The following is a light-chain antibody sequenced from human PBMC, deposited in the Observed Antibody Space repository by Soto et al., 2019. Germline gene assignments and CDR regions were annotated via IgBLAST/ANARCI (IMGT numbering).Light chain of an antibody. Sequence: EFVLTQSPGTLSLSPGERATLSCRASQTVRSNYLAWYQQKPGQAPRLLIYDASSRATGIPDRFSGGGSGTDFTLTIRRLEPEDFAVYYCQQYGSSYPWTFGQGTKVDNK. CDR3: QQYGSSYPWT. CDR1: QTVRSNY. CDR2: DAS. J-gene: IGKJ1*01. V-gene: IGKV3-20*01.